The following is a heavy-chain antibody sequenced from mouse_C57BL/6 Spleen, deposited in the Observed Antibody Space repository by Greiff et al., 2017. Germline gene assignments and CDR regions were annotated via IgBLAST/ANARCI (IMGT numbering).Heavy chain of an antibody. D-gene: IGHD2-4*01. Sequence: QVQLQQPGAELVKPGASVKMSCKASGYTFTSYWITWVKQRPGQGLEWIGDIYPGSGSTNYNEKFKSKATLTVDTSSSTASMQLSSLTSEDSAVYYCARGGVYYDYDYFDYWGQGTTLTVSS. CDR2: IYPGSGST. CDR3: ARGGVYYDYDYFDY. CDR1: GYTFTSYW. J-gene: IGHJ2*01. V-gene: IGHV1-55*01.